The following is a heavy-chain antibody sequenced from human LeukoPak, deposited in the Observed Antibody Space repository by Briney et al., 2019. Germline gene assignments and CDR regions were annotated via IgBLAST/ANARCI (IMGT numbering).Heavy chain of an antibody. CDR3: AKDGEYCSGGSCSFFDY. V-gene: IGHV3-21*01. Sequence: GGSLRLSCAASGFTFSSYTMNWVRQAPGKGLEWVSSISTSSSYIYYADSVKGRFIISRDNARKSLYLQMNSLRAEDTAVYHCAKDGEYCSGGSCSFFDYWGQGTLVTVSS. J-gene: IGHJ4*02. D-gene: IGHD2-15*01. CDR1: GFTFSSYT. CDR2: ISTSSSYI.